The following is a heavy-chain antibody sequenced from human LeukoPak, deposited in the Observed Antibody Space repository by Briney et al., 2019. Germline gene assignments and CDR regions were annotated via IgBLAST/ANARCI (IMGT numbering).Heavy chain of an antibody. CDR3: ARVYSGYDLYYFDY. V-gene: IGHV3-53*01. D-gene: IGHD5-12*01. Sequence: PGGSLRLSCTVSGFTVSSNSMSWVRQAPGKGLEWVSFIYSDNTHYSDSVKGRFTISRDNSKNTLYLQMNSLRAEDTAVYYCARVYSGYDLYYFDYWGQGTLVTVSS. CDR1: GFTVSSNS. J-gene: IGHJ4*02. CDR2: IYSDNT.